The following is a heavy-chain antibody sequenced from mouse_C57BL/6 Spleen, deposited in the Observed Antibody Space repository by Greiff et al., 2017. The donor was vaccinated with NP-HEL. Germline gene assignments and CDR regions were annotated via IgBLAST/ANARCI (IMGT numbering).Heavy chain of an antibody. J-gene: IGHJ2*01. CDR2: INANNGGT. CDR1: GYTFTDYN. CDR3: ARSGTVVATRGYFDY. Sequence: EVQLLQSGPELVKPGASVKMSCKASGYTFTDYNMHWVKQSHGKSLEWIGYINANNGGTSYTQKFKGKATLSVHKSSSTAYMELRSLTSEDSAVYYCARSGTVVATRGYFDYWGQGTTLTVSS. D-gene: IGHD1-1*01. V-gene: IGHV1-22*01.